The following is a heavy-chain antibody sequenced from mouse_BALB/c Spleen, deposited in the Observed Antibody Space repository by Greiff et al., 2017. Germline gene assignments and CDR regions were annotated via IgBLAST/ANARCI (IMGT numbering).Heavy chain of an antibody. V-gene: IGHV1-69*02. D-gene: IGHD1-2*01. Sequence: VQLQQPGAELVRPGASVKLSCKASGYTFTSYWINWVKQRPGQGLEWIGNIYPSDSYTNYNQKFKDKATLTVDKSSSTAYMQLSSPTSEDSAVYYCTRFTTAYFDYWGQGTTLTVSS. CDR3: TRFTTAYFDY. J-gene: IGHJ2*01. CDR1: GYTFTSYW. CDR2: IYPSDSYT.